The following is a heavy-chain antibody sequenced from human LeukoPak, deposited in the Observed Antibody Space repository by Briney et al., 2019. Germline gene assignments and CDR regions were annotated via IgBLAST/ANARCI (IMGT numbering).Heavy chain of an antibody. CDR1: GAFVSDGNYY. CDR2: IYTSGST. V-gene: IGHV4-61*02. CDR3: ARDIGYYDSSGYYPYFDY. D-gene: IGHD3-22*01. J-gene: IGHJ4*02. Sequence: PSETLSLTCSVSGAFVSDGNYYWSWIRQPAGKGRECIGRIYTSGSTNYNPYLKSRVTMSVDTSKNQFSLKLSSVTAADTAVYYCARDIGYYDSSGYYPYFDYWGQGTLVTVSS.